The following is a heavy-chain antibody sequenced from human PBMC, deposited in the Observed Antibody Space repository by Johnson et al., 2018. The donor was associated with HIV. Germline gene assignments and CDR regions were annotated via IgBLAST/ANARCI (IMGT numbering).Heavy chain of an antibody. D-gene: IGHD3-3*01. CDR1: GFTFSRYG. CDR2: ISYDGSNK. CDR3: ARKIRITIFGLVISQSNDAFDI. V-gene: IGHV3-30*03. J-gene: IGHJ3*02. Sequence: QLPLVESGGGVVRPGASLRLSFAASGFTFSRYGMHCVRQAPGKVLAWVAVISYDGSNKYYVDSVKRRFTISSDKSKNSLYLQMNSLRVEDTALYYCARKIRITIFGLVISQSNDAFDIWAKGQWSPSLQ.